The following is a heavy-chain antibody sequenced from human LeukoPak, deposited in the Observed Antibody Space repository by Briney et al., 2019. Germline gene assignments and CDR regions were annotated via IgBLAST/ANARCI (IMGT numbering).Heavy chain of an antibody. CDR2: INPNSGGT. V-gene: IGHV1-2*06. CDR3: AREGSNGDLDY. CDR1: GYTFTGYY. Sequence: ASVTVSCTASGYTFTGYYMHWVRQAPGQGLEWMGRINPNSGGTNYAQKFQGRVTMTRDTSISTASMELSRLRSDDTAVYHCAREGSNGDLDYWGQGTLVTVSS. J-gene: IGHJ4*02. D-gene: IGHD2-8*01.